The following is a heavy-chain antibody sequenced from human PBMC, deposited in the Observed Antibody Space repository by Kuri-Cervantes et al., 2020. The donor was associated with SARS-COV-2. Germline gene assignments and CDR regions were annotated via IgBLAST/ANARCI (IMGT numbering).Heavy chain of an antibody. V-gene: IGHV3-30-3*01. J-gene: IGHJ4*02. CDR1: GFTFSSYA. CDR3: ARDRVGVHDY. CDR2: ISYDGSNT. Sequence: GESLKISCAASGFTFSSYAIHWVRQASGKGLEWVAIISYDGSNTYYADSVKGRFTISRDNSKNTLYLQMNSLRTEDTAIYYCARDRVGVHDYWGQGTLVTVSS. D-gene: IGHD2-21*01.